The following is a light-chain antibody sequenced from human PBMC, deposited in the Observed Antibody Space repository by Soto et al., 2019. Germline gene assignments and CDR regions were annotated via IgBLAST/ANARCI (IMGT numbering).Light chain of an antibody. V-gene: IGKV1-5*01. CDR2: DAS. Sequence: DIQMTQSPSTLSASVGDRVTITCRASQTIGSWLAWYQQKPGTAPKLLIYDASTLESGVPSRFSGSGSGTEFTLTISSLQPDDFATYYCQQYDNYPLTFGGGTRLEIK. CDR1: QTIGSW. J-gene: IGKJ5*01. CDR3: QQYDNYPLT.